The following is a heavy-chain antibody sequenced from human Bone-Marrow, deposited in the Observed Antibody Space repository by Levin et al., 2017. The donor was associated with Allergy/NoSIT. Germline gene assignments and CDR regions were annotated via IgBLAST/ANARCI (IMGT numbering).Heavy chain of an antibody. CDR1: GFSLSTARMG. CDR3: ARLQFDAWSFNYYGIDV. Sequence: SGPTLVKPTETLTLTCTVSGFSLSTARMGVTWIRQPPGKALEWLAHIFWSDEKASRTSLKSRLTISKDTSKSQVVRTMTNMDPEDTATYYCARLQFDAWSFNYYGIDVWGPGTTVTVSS. D-gene: IGHD3-10*01. CDR2: IFWSDEK. V-gene: IGHV2-26*01. J-gene: IGHJ6*02.